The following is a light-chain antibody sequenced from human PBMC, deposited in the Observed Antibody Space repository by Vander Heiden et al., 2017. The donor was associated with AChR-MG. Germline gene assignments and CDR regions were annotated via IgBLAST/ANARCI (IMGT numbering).Light chain of an antibody. CDR3: QAWDSSTAVV. J-gene: IGLJ2*01. Sequence: SSELTQPPSVSVSPGQPASITCSGDKLGDKDVCWYQQKPGQSPVLVIYQDNKRPSGIPERFSGSNSGNTATLTISGTQAMDEADYYCQAWDSSTAVVFGGGTKLTVL. V-gene: IGLV3-1*01. CDR2: QDN. CDR1: KLGDKD.